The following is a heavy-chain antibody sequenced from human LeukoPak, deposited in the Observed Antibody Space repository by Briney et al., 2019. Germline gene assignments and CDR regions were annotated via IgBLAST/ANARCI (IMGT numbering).Heavy chain of an antibody. CDR2: IYPGDSDT. Sequence: GESLKISCKGSGYSFTSYWIGWVRQMPGKGLEWMGIIYPGDSDTRYSPSFQGQVTISADKSISTAYLQWSSLKASDTAMYYCARRKDSDYDLGYFDYWGQGTLVTVSS. CDR3: ARRKDSDYDLGYFDY. J-gene: IGHJ4*02. D-gene: IGHD5-12*01. V-gene: IGHV5-51*01. CDR1: GYSFTSYW.